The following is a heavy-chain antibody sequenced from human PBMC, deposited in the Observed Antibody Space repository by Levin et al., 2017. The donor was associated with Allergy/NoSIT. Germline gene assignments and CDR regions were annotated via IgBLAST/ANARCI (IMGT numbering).Heavy chain of an antibody. CDR2: INHSGST. J-gene: IGHJ4*02. V-gene: IGHV4-34*01. CDR3: ARAWGCSSTICQTPIDY. CDR1: GGSFSGYY. Sequence: PSETLSLTCVVYGGSFSGYYWSWIRQPPGKGLEWIGEINHSGSTNYNPSLKSRIAISIDMSKNQFSLKLSSVTAADTSVYYCARAWGCSSTICQTPIDYWGRGILVTVSS. D-gene: IGHD2-2*01.